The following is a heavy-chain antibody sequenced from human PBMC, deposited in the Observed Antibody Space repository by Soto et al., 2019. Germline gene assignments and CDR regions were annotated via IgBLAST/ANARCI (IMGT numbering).Heavy chain of an antibody. Sequence: SETLSLTCTVSGGSISSYYWSWIRQPPGKGLEWIGYIYYSGSTNYNPSLKSRVTISVDTSKNQFSLKLSSVTAADTAVYYCARSDGRYWNTWMVYWGPGILVTVSS. V-gene: IGHV4-59*01. D-gene: IGHD1-1*01. CDR1: GGSISSYY. CDR3: ARSDGRYWNTWMVY. J-gene: IGHJ4*02. CDR2: IYYSGST.